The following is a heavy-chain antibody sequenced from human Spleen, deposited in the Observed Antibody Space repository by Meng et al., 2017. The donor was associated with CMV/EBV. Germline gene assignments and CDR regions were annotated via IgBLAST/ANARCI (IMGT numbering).Heavy chain of an antibody. CDR1: GGTFSIYV. D-gene: IGHD3-10*01. CDR2: ISPIFGIA. V-gene: IGHV1-69*05. CDR3: ARGPPQEDGYYFDY. J-gene: IGHJ4*02. Sequence: KASGGTFSIYVISWVRQAPGQGLEWMGGISPIFGIANYAQKFQGRVTITTDESTSTAYMELSSLRSEDTAVYYCARGPPQEDGYYFDYWGQGTLVTVSS.